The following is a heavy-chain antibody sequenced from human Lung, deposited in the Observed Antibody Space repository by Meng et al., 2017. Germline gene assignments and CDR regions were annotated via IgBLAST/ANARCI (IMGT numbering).Heavy chain of an antibody. CDR3: TNDRLNH. CDR1: GFTFTDHW. J-gene: IGHJ1*01. V-gene: IGHV3-74*01. Sequence: VVCGGGFVPPGGSLSLFGAASGFTFTDHWMHWVRQGPGKGLVWVSRINRDGTKPTYADSVKGRFTISRDNAKNTLYLQMNNLRAEDTAFYYCTNDRLNHWGQGALVTVSS. CDR2: INRDGTKP. D-gene: IGHD1-1*01.